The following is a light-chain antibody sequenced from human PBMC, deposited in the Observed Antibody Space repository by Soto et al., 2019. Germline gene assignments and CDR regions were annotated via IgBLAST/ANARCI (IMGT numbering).Light chain of an antibody. Sequence: DIELTQAPATLSMSVGARATLSCRASQSVSSNLAWYQQKPGQAPRLLIYGASTRATGIPARFSGSGSGTEFTLTISSLQSEDFAVYYCQQYDGWPTFGQGTKVDIK. CDR1: QSVSSN. CDR2: GAS. J-gene: IGKJ1*01. CDR3: QQYDGWPT. V-gene: IGKV3-15*01.